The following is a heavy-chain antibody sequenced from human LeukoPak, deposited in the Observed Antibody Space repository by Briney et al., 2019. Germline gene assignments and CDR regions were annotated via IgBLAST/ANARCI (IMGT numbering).Heavy chain of an antibody. CDR3: AKHVTRVVYSRLFDP. D-gene: IGHD4-23*01. Sequence: GGSLRLSCAASGFTFSSYAMHWVRQAPGKGLEYVSAISSNGGSTYYANSVKGRFTISRDNSKNTLYLQMNSLRAEDTAVYYCAKHVTRVVYSRLFDPWAREPWSPSPQ. CDR1: GFTFSSYA. J-gene: IGHJ5*02. V-gene: IGHV3-64*01. CDR2: ISSNGGST.